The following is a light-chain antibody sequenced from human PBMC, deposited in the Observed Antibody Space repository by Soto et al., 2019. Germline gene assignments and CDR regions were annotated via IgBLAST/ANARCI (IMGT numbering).Light chain of an antibody. Sequence: QSVLTQPPSASGTPGQRVSISCSGGSSNIGSNTVNWYQQLPGTAPKLLIYKNDQRPSGVPDRFSGSKSGTSASLAISGLQSEEEAHYYCAAWDGSLNGWVFGGGTQLTVL. CDR1: SSNIGSNT. CDR2: KND. CDR3: AAWDGSLNGWV. V-gene: IGLV1-44*01. J-gene: IGLJ3*02.